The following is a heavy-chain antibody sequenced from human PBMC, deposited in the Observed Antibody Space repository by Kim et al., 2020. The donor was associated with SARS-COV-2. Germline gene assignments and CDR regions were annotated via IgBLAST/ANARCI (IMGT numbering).Heavy chain of an antibody. D-gene: IGHD2-21*01. CDR2: ISSSSSYT. CDR1: GFTFSDYY. J-gene: IGHJ4*02. V-gene: IGHV3-11*06. CDR3: AREGGGSRRDGYN. Sequence: GGSLRLSCAASGFTFSDYYMSWIRQAPGKGLEWVSYISSSSSYTNYADSVKGRFTISRDNAKNSLYLQMNSLRAEDTAVYYCAREGGGSRRDGYNWGQGTLVTVSS.